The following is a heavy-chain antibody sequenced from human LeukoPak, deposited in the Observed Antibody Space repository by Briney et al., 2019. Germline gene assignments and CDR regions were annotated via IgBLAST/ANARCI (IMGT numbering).Heavy chain of an antibody. J-gene: IGHJ4*02. CDR2: IYYSGTT. D-gene: IGHD2-15*01. CDR3: ARDNSGYCSGGSCYHFDY. V-gene: IGHV4-59*11. Sequence: SETLSLTCTVSGGSISSHYWSWIRQPPGKALEWIGYIYYSGTTNYSPSLKSRVTISVDTSKNQFSLKLSSVTAADTAVYYCARDNSGYCSGGSCYHFDYWGQGTLVTVSS. CDR1: GGSISSHY.